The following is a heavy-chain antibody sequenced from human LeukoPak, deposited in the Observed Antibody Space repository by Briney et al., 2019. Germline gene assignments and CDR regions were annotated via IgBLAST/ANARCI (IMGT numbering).Heavy chain of an antibody. Sequence: SETLSLTCTVSGGSISSYYWSWIRQPPGKGLEWIGYINYSGSTNYNPSLKSRVTISVDTSKNQFSLKLSSVTAADTAVYYCARGRRRECSSTSCYTHFDYWGQGTLVTVSS. D-gene: IGHD2-2*02. CDR3: ARGRRRECSSTSCYTHFDY. CDR1: GGSISSYY. J-gene: IGHJ4*02. V-gene: IGHV4-59*08. CDR2: INYSGST.